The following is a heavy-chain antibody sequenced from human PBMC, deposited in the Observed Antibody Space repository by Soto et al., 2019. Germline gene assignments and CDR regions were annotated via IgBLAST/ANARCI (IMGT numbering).Heavy chain of an antibody. CDR3: ARDPLGGIAARAYYYYGMDV. CDR1: GGTFSSYA. V-gene: IGHV1-69*01. D-gene: IGHD6-6*01. Sequence: QVQLVQSGAEVKKPGSSVKVSCKASGGTFSSYAISWVRQAPRQGLEWMGGIIPIFGTANYAQKFQGRVTITADESTSTAYMELSSLRSEDTAVYYCARDPLGGIAARAYYYYGMDVWGQGTTVTVSS. J-gene: IGHJ6*02. CDR2: IIPIFGTA.